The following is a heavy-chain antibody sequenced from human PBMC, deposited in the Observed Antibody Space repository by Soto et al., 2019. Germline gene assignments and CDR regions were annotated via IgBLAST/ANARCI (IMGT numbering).Heavy chain of an antibody. D-gene: IGHD6-19*01. J-gene: IGHJ6*02. V-gene: IGHV1-46*01. CDR3: ARVRAVAGMGVGYYYYYGMDV. CDR2: INPSGGST. Sequence: ASVKVSCKASGYTFTSYYMHWVRQAPGQGLEWMGIINPSGGSTSYAQKFQGRVTMTRDTSTSTVYMELSSLRSEDTAVYYCARVRAVAGMGVGYYYYYGMDVWGQGTTVTVS. CDR1: GYTFTSYY.